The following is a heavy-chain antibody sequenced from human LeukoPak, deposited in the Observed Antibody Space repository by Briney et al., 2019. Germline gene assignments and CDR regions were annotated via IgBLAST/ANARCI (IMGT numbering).Heavy chain of an antibody. J-gene: IGHJ4*02. D-gene: IGHD3-10*01. CDR2: INPNSGGT. CDR1: GYSFTGYY. CDR3: ARDTIWFGAG. V-gene: IGHV1-2*02. Sequence: GASVKVSCKASGYSFTGYYLHWVRQAPGQGLEWMGWINPNSGGTNYAQKFQGRVTMTRDTSIRTAYMELSSLRSDDTAVYYCARDTIWFGAGWGQGTLVTVSS.